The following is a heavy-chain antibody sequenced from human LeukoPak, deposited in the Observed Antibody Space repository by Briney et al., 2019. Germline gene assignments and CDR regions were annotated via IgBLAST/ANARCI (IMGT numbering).Heavy chain of an antibody. Sequence: ASVKVSCKASGYTFTSFDINWVRQATGQGLEWMGWMNYNSGNTGYAQKFQGRVIMTRNISISTAYMELSRLRSDDTAVYYCARERGKYSYGPDYWGQGTLVTVSS. CDR1: GYTFTSFD. V-gene: IGHV1-8*01. J-gene: IGHJ4*02. D-gene: IGHD5-18*01. CDR2: MNYNSGNT. CDR3: ARERGKYSYGPDY.